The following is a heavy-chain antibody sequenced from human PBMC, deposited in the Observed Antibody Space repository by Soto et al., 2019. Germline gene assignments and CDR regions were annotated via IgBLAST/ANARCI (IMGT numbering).Heavy chain of an antibody. CDR3: AKELGEERWLQLEH. CDR1: GFTFSSYG. Sequence: QVQLVESGGGVVQPGRSLRRSCAASGFTFSSYGMHWVRQAPGKGLEWVAVISYDGSNKYYADSVKGRFTISRDNSKNALYLQMNSLRAEDTAVYYCAKELGEERWLQLEHWGQGTLVTVSA. J-gene: IGHJ4*02. CDR2: ISYDGSNK. V-gene: IGHV3-30*18. D-gene: IGHD1-1*01.